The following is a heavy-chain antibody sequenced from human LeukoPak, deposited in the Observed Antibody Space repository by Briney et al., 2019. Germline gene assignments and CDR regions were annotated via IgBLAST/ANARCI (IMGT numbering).Heavy chain of an antibody. V-gene: IGHV4-38-2*02. CDR2: INHSGST. J-gene: IGHJ4*02. CDR3: ARGRFTVTRFDY. Sequence: SETLSLTCTVSGYSISSGYYSGSIRQPPGKGLEWIGEINHSGSTNYNPSLKSRVTISVDTSKNQFSLKLSSVTAADTAVYYCARGRFTVTRFDYWGQGTLVTVSS. D-gene: IGHD4-17*01. CDR1: GYSISSGYY.